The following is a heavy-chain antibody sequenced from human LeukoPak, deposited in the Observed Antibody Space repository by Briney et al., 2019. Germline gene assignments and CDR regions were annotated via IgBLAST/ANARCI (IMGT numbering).Heavy chain of an antibody. CDR2: IYNGGST. V-gene: IGHV3-53*01. J-gene: IGHJ6*02. D-gene: IGHD3-22*01. CDR3: ARGYYYATSGYSPFYYYGMDV. CDR1: GFTFSNYA. Sequence: GGSLRLSCAASGFTFSNYAMSWVRQAPGKGLEWVSVIYNGGSTYYADSVKGRFTISRDNSKNTLYLQMNSLRAEDTAVYYCARGYYYATSGYSPFYYYGMDVWGQGTTVTVSS.